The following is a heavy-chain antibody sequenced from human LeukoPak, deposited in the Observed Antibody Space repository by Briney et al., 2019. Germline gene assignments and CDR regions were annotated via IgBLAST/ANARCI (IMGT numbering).Heavy chain of an antibody. CDR2: IIPIFGTA. CDR3: ARDFGCSSTSCYGRFDY. J-gene: IGHJ4*02. D-gene: IGHD2-2*01. Sequence: EAPVKVSCKASGGTFSSYAISWVRQAPGQGLEWLGGIIPIFGTANYAQKFQGRVTITTDESTSTAYMELSSLRSEDTAVYYCARDFGCSSTSCYGRFDYWGQGTLVTVSS. V-gene: IGHV1-69*05. CDR1: GGTFSSYA.